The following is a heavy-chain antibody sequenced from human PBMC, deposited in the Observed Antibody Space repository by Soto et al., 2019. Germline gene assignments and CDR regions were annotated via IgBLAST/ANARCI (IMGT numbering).Heavy chain of an antibody. CDR3: ASWHEREHAYDV. CDR1: GFTFSSYA. Sequence: GGSLRLSCAASGFTFSSYAMHWVRQAPGKGLEWVAVISYDGSNKYYADSVKGRFTTSSDSSKTTVYLQMNGLRPDDTAVYYCASWHEREHAYDVWGRGTTVTVSS. J-gene: IGHJ3*01. CDR2: ISYDGSNK. V-gene: IGHV3-30*14. D-gene: IGHD1-1*01.